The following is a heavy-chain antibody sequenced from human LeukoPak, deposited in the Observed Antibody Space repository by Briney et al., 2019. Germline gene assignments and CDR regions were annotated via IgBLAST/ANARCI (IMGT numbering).Heavy chain of an antibody. CDR3: ARDRGRGGDDYGDYGYFDY. V-gene: IGHV1-69*06. Sequence: GSSVKVSCKASGGTFSSYAISWVRQAPGQGLEWMGGIIPIFGTANYAQKFQGRVTITADKSTSTAYMELSSLSSEDTAVYYCARDRGRGGDDYGDYGYFDYWGQGTLVTVSS. J-gene: IGHJ4*02. CDR1: GGTFSSYA. CDR2: IIPIFGTA. D-gene: IGHD4-17*01.